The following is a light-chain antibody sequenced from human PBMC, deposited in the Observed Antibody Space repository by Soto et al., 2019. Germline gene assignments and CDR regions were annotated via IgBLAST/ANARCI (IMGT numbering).Light chain of an antibody. V-gene: IGLV2-11*01. CDR2: DVS. J-gene: IGLJ2*01. CDR1: SSDVGGYNY. CDR3: CSYAGSYTEV. Sequence: QSALTQPRSVSGSPGQSVTISCTGTSSDVGGYNYVSWYQQHPGKAPKLMIYDVSKRPSGVPDRCSGSKSGNTASLTISGLQAEDEADYYCCSYAGSYTEVFGGGTKVTVL.